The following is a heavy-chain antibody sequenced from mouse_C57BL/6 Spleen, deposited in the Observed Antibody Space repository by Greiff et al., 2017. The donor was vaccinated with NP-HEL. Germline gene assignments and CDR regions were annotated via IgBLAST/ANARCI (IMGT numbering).Heavy chain of an antibody. J-gene: IGHJ2*01. V-gene: IGHV1-50*01. Sequence: QVQLQQPGAELVKPGASVKLSCKASGYTFTSYWMQWVKQRPGQGLEWIGEIDPSDSYTNYNQKFKGKATLTVDTSSSTAYMQLSSLTSEDSAVYYCARALGNFDYWGQSTTLTVSS. CDR2: IDPSDSYT. CDR3: ARALGNFDY. CDR1: GYTFTSYW. D-gene: IGHD1-1*02.